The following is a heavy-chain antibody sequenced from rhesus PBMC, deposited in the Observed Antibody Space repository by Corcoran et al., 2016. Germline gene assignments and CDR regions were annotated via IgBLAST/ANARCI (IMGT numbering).Heavy chain of an antibody. CDR1: GGSISSNY. Sequence: QVQLQESGPGLVKPSETLSLTCAVPGGSISSNYWSWIRQPPGKGLEWIGRIYGERGSTSINPSPPRRVPISTDTSKNQFSLKLGSVAAADTAVYYCVRDQVVRRKVLYYFDYWGQGVLVTVSS. J-gene: IGHJ4*01. CDR3: VRDQVVRRKVLYYFDY. CDR2: IYGERGST. D-gene: IGHD3-16*01. V-gene: IGHV4-147*01.